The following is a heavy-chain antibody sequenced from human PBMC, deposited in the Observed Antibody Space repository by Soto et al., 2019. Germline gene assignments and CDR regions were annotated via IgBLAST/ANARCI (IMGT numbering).Heavy chain of an antibody. CDR2: ISAYNGNT. CDR3: ARGGTPTDY. CDR1: GYTFTNVG. J-gene: IGHJ4*02. V-gene: IGHV1-18*01. D-gene: IGHD3-16*01. Sequence: QVQLVQSGAEVKKPGASVKVSCKTSGYTFTNVGLSWVRQAPGQGLEWMVWISAYNGNTKYAQNFQGRVNMTTDTCTSTAYMALRSLRPDGTAVYDSARGGTPTDYGGQGTLFPVSS.